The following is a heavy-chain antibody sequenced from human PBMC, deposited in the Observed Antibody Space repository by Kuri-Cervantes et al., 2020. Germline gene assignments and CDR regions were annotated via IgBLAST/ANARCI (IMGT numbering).Heavy chain of an antibody. CDR2: IIPIFGTA. V-gene: IGHV1-69*13. CDR3: ARGVTMIAHAFDI. Sequence: SVKVSCKASGGTFSSYAISWVRQAPGQGLEWMGGIIPIFGTANYAQKFQGRVTITADESTSTAYMELSSLRSEDTAVYYCARGVTMIAHAFDIWGQRTMVTVSS. D-gene: IGHD3-22*01. CDR1: GGTFSSYA. J-gene: IGHJ3*02.